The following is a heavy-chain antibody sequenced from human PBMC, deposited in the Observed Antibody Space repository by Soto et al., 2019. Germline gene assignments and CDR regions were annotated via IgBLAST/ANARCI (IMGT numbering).Heavy chain of an antibody. V-gene: IGHV1-69*12. CDR2: IIPIFGTA. J-gene: IGHJ3*02. CDR1: GGTFSSYA. CDR3: ARDRRMHYYDSSGYSNDAFDI. D-gene: IGHD3-22*01. Sequence: QVQLVQSGAEVKKPGSSVKVSCKASGGTFSSYAISWVRQAPGQGLEWMGGIIPIFGTANYAQKFQGRVTSTADESTSTAYMELSSLRSEDTAVYYCARDRRMHYYDSSGYSNDAFDIWGQGTMVTVSS.